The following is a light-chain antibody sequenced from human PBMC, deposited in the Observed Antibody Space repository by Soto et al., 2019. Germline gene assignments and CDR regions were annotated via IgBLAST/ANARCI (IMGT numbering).Light chain of an antibody. J-gene: IGKJ5*01. CDR3: QQRSNWPPIT. V-gene: IGKV3-11*01. CDR1: LSVAYF. Sequence: IVLTQSPATLSLSPGERATLSCRASLSVAYFLAWYQQKPGQAPRLLMYDASNRATGVPSRFSGSGSEADFTLTISSLEPEDFAVYYCQQRSNWPPITFGQGTRLEIK. CDR2: DAS.